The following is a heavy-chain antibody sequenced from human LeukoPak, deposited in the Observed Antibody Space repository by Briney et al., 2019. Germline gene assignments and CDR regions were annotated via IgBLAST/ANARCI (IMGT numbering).Heavy chain of an antibody. J-gene: IGHJ4*02. CDR2: VYNGGST. CDR3: ARFRGILMPFDY. CDR1: GGSIRNYY. V-gene: IGHV4-59*01. D-gene: IGHD2-2*01. Sequence: SETLSVTCTVSGGSIRNYYWSWIRQSPGQGLEWIGYVYNGGSTNYNPSLRGRVIISVDTSKSQFSLRLTSVTAADTAVYFCARFRGILMPFDYWGQGILVTISS.